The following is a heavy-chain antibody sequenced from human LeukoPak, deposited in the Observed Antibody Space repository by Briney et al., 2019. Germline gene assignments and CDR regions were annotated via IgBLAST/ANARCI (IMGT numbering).Heavy chain of an antibody. Sequence: GGSLRLSCTVSGFTVSSNSMSWVRQAPGKGLEWVSFIYSGGSTHYSDSVKGRFTISRDNSKNTLYLQMNSLRAEDTAVYYCAKDRGGRGYDLGDWGQGTLVTVSS. V-gene: IGHV3-53*01. CDR2: IYSGGST. J-gene: IGHJ4*02. CDR1: GFTVSSNS. CDR3: AKDRGGRGYDLGD. D-gene: IGHD5-12*01.